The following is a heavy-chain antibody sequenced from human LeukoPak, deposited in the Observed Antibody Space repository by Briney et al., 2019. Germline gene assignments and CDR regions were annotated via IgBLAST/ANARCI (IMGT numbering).Heavy chain of an antibody. V-gene: IGHV3-30-3*01. CDR2: ISDDGAKK. D-gene: IGHD7-27*01. J-gene: IGHJ4*02. Sequence: GGSLRLSCVASGFTFNTYSIRWVRQAPGKGLEWVAVISDDGAKKYYADSVKGRFTISRDNSKNTVNLQMNSLRAEDAAVYYCARDLTGDYFDYWGQGTLVTVSS. CDR3: ARDLTGDYFDY. CDR1: GFTFNTYS.